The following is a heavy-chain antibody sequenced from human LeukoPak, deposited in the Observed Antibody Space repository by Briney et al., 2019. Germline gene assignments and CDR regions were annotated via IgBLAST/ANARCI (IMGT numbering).Heavy chain of an antibody. D-gene: IGHD6-19*01. Sequence: GASVKVSCKASGYSFSTYTMHWVRQAPGQRLEWMGWINAGNGNTKYSQNFQGRVTITRDTSANTAYMEMSSLRSEDTAVYYCARGSSSDWPLEYWGRGILVTVSS. CDR2: INAGNGNT. V-gene: IGHV1-3*01. CDR1: GYSFSTYT. J-gene: IGHJ4*02. CDR3: ARGSSSDWPLEY.